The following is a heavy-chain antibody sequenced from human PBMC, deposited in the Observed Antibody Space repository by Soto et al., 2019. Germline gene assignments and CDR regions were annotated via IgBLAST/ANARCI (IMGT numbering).Heavy chain of an antibody. Sequence: QVQLVESGGGVVQPGRSLRLSCAASGFTFSSYGMHWVRQAPGKGLEWVAVISYDGSNKYYADSVKGRFTISRDNSKNTLYLQMNSLRAEDTAVYYCAKERSLATIIWDPNYYYYGMDVWGQGTTVTVSS. CDR1: GFTFSSYG. CDR3: AKERSLATIIWDPNYYYYGMDV. V-gene: IGHV3-30*18. CDR2: ISYDGSNK. D-gene: IGHD5-12*01. J-gene: IGHJ6*02.